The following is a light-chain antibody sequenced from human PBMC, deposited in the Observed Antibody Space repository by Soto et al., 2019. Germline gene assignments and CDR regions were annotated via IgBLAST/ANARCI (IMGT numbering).Light chain of an antibody. CDR3: QSYDSSLSGVV. V-gene: IGLV1-40*01. Sequence: QSVLTQPPSVSGAPGQRVTISCTGSSSNIGAGYDVPWYQQLPGTAPKLLISGNSNRPSGVPDRFSGSKSGTSASLAITGRQAEDEADYYCQSYDSSLSGVVFGGGTKLTVL. CDR1: SSNIGAGYD. CDR2: GNS. J-gene: IGLJ2*01.